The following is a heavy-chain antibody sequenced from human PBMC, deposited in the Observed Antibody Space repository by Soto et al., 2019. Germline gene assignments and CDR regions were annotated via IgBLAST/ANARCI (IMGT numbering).Heavy chain of an antibody. CDR1: GGSISSYY. J-gene: IGHJ6*02. V-gene: IGHV4-59*01. D-gene: IGHD3-22*01. CDR2: IYYSGST. CDR3: ARWAYYYDSSGSYYYGMDV. Sequence: SETLSLTCTVSGGSISSYYWSWIRQPPGKGLEWIGYIYYSGSTNYNPSLKSRVTISVDTSKNQFSLKLSSVTAADTSVYYCARWAYYYDSSGSYYYGMDVWGQGTTVTVS.